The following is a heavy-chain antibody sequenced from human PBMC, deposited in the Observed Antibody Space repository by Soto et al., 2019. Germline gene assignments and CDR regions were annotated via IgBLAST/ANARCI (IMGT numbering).Heavy chain of an antibody. CDR1: DGSISTFC. V-gene: IGHV4-59*01. D-gene: IGHD6-25*01. CDR2: IYNIETT. Sequence: SETLSLTCTVSDGSISTFCWSWIRQSPGKGLEWIGYIYNIETTDYNPSMKGRLTISVDPSKSQFSLKLRSVTAADTAIYYCARAPRPLGAAGHFDHWRQGTLVTVSS. CDR3: ARAPRPLGAAGHFDH. J-gene: IGHJ4*02.